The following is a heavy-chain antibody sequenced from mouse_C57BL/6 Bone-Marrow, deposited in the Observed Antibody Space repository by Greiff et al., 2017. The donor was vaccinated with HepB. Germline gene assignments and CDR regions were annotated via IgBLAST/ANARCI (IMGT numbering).Heavy chain of an antibody. Sequence: EVKLMESGGGLVQPGGSLKLSCAASGYDFSRYWMSWVRRAPGKGLEWIGEINPDSSTINYAPSLKDKFIISRDNAKNTLYMQMSKVRSDDTALYYCARSIYYDYDVDYAMDCWGQGTSVTVSS. D-gene: IGHD2-4*01. CDR3: ARSIYYDYDVDYAMDC. V-gene: IGHV4-1*01. CDR2: INPDSSTI. CDR1: GYDFSRYW. J-gene: IGHJ4*01.